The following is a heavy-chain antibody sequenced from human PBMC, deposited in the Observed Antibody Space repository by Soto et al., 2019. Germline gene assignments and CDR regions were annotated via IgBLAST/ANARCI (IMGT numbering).Heavy chain of an antibody. J-gene: IGHJ6*03. CDR3: AREYDFWSGYYTGYYYMDV. V-gene: IGHV3-48*01. CDR2: ISSSSSTI. Sequence: GGSLRLSCGASGFTFSSYSMNWVRQAPGKGLEWVSYISSSSSTIYYADSVKGRFTISRDNAKNSLYLQMNSLRAEDTAVYYCAREYDFWSGYYTGYYYMDVWGKGTTVTVSS. D-gene: IGHD3-3*01. CDR1: GFTFSSYS.